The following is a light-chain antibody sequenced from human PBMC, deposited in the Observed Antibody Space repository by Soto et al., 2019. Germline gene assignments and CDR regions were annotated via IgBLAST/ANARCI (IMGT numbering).Light chain of an antibody. V-gene: IGKV1-5*01. J-gene: IGKJ2*01. CDR3: QQYNSYPYT. CDR2: DAS. CDR1: QSISES. Sequence: DIQMTQSPSTLSASVGDRVTIACRASQSISESLAWYQQKPGKAPKLLIYDASRLESGVPRRFSGSGSGTEFTLTISSLQPDDFATYYCQQYNSYPYTFGQGTKLEIK.